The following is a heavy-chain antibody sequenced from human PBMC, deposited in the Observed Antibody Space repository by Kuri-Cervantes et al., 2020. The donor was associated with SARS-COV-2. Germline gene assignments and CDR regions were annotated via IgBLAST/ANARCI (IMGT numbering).Heavy chain of an antibody. V-gene: IGHV4-59*12. CDR3: ARGASYHYYYMDV. CDR2: IYYSGST. J-gene: IGHJ6*03. Sequence: GSLRLSCTVSGGSISSYYWSWIRQPPGKGLEWIGYIYYSGSTNYNPSLKSRVTISVDTSKNQFSLKLSSVTAADTAVYYCARGASYHYYYMDVWGKGTTVTVSS. CDR1: GGSISSYY.